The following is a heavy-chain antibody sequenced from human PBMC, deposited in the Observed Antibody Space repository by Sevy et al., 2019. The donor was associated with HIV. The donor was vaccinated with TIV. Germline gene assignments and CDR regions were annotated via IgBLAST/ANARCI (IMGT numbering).Heavy chain of an antibody. J-gene: IGHJ4*02. Sequence: WGSLRLSCAASGLTFSSYWRSWVRQAPGKGLEWVANIKQDGSEKYYVDSVKGRFTISRNNAKNSLYLQMNSLRAEDTDVYYCARDLGGLGYNFDPFDYWGQGTLVTVSS. CDR3: ARDLGGLGYNFDPFDY. CDR2: IKQDGSEK. CDR1: GLTFSSYW. V-gene: IGHV3-7*01. D-gene: IGHD5-12*01.